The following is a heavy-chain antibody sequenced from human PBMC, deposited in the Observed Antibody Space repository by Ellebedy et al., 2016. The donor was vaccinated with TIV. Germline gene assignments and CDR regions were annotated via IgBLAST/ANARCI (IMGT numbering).Heavy chain of an antibody. J-gene: IGHJ4*02. CDR1: GFTFSTYN. Sequence: GGSLRLXXAASGFTFSTYNMNWVRQAPGKGLEWVSSISTSSDYIYYADSVKGRFTISRDDAKNSLYLQMNSLRVEDTAVYYCARIFLGDRHWGQGSLVTVSS. CDR2: ISTSSDYI. CDR3: ARIFLGDRH. V-gene: IGHV3-21*04. D-gene: IGHD2-15*01.